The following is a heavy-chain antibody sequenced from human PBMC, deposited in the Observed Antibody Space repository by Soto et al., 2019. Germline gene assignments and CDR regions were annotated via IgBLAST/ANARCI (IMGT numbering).Heavy chain of an antibody. CDR3: ASLVALYTNYAY. CDR1: GYTFTSDA. Sequence: GXSVKVSCKASGYTFTSDAMQWVRQARGQRLEGMGWINAGNGNTKYSQKFQGRVTITRETSASTAYMELSSLRSVLTPFYYCASLVALYTNYAYWGQGSLVTVSS. CDR2: INAGNGNT. D-gene: IGHD4-4*01. V-gene: IGHV1-3*01. J-gene: IGHJ1*01.